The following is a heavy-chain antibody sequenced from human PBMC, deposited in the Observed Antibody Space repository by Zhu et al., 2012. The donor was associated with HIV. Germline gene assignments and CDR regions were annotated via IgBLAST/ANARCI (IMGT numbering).Heavy chain of an antibody. CDR1: GLTFNKYG. D-gene: IGHD3-22*01. J-gene: IGHJ5*02. Sequence: QVQLVESGGGVVRPGGSLRLSCAASGLTFNKYGMHWVRQAPGKGLEWVAFIRYDGTNKYYGESVKGRFSISRDNSKNTLYLQLSSLRVNDTAIYYCARDSGYGYDRSGECVLDRWGQGTLVTVSS. CDR2: IRYDGTNK. V-gene: IGHV3-30*02. CDR3: ARDSGYGYDRSGECVLDR.